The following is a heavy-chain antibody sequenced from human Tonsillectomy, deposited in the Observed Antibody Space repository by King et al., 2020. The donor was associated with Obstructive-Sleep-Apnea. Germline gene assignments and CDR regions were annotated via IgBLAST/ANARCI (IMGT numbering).Heavy chain of an antibody. J-gene: IGHJ4*02. V-gene: IGHV3-48*04. CDR2: ISSNSRSI. CDR3: VRGGASRPDY. D-gene: IGHD3-16*01. Sequence: VQLVESGGGLVQPGESLRLSCAVSGFTFSNYGMDWVRQAPGKGLEWVSYISSNSRSINYADSVKGRFTISSDNAQNSLFLQLSSLRVEDTAVYYCVRGGASRPDYWGQGTLVTVSS. CDR1: GFTFSNYG.